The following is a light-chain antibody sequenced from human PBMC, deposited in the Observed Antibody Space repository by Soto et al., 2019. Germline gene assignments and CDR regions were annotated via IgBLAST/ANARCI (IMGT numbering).Light chain of an antibody. CDR2: KAS. J-gene: IGKJ1*01. Sequence: DIPMTQSPSTLSASVGDRLTITCRASQSISSWLAWYQQKPGKAPNLLIYKASTLESGVPSRFSGSGSGTEFALTISSLQPDDFATYYCQQYDSYPWTFGQGTKVEIK. CDR3: QQYDSYPWT. V-gene: IGKV1-5*03. CDR1: QSISSW.